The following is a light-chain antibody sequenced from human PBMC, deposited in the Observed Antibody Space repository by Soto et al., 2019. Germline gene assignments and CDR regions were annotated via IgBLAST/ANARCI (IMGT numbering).Light chain of an antibody. CDR2: WAS. CDR3: QQYYSSPWT. V-gene: IGKV4-1*01. J-gene: IGKJ1*01. CDR1: QSVLSSSNNKNY. Sequence: DILMTQSPDSLAVSLGERATINCKSSQSVLSSSNNKNYLAWYQQKPGQPPKLLIYWASTRESGVPDRFSGSGSGTDFTLTISSLQAEDVAVYYCQQYYSSPWTFGQGTKVDSK.